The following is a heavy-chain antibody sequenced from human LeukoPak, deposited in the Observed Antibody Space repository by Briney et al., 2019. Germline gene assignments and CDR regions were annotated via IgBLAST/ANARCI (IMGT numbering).Heavy chain of an antibody. J-gene: IGHJ4*02. Sequence: SETLSLTCTVSGGSISSSSYYWGWIRQPPGKGLEWIGSIYYSGSTYYNPSLKSRVTISVDTSKNQFSLKLSSVTAADTAVYYCARTHSSSWYLYFDYWGQGTLVTVSS. CDR1: GGSISSSSYY. D-gene: IGHD6-13*01. CDR2: IYYSGST. CDR3: ARTHSSSWYLYFDY. V-gene: IGHV4-39*01.